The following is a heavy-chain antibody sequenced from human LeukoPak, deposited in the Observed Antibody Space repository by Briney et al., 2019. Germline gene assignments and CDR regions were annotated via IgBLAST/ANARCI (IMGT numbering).Heavy chain of an antibody. CDR3: AKTSSTSCYSCVFDY. D-gene: IGHD2-2*01. CDR1: GLTFSSYA. Sequence: GSLRLSCAASGLTFSSYAMSWVRQAPGKGLEWVSVISGSGDSAYYADSVKGRFTISRDNSKNTLYLQMNSLRAEDTAIYYCAKTSSTSCYSCVFDYWGQGTLVTVSS. CDR2: ISGSGDSA. J-gene: IGHJ4*02. V-gene: IGHV3-23*01.